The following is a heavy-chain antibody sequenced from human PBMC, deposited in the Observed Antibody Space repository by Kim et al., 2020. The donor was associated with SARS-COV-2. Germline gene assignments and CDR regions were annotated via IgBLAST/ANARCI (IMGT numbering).Heavy chain of an antibody. J-gene: IGHJ3*02. Sequence: VKGRFTTSRARAKNTLYLQMNSLTAEDTALYYCARDSRGYTGIRLSFDIWGQGTMVTVSS. CDR3: ARDSRGYTGIRLSFDI. V-gene: IGHV3-23*03. D-gene: IGHD1-26*01.